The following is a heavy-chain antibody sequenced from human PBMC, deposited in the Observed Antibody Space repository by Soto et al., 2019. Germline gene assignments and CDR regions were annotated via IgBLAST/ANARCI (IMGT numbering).Heavy chain of an antibody. Sequence: GGSLRLSCAASGFTFSSYWMSWVRQAPGKGLEWVANIKQDGSEKYYVDSVKGRFTISRDNAKNSLYLQMNSLRAEDTAVYYCARDQYSAVAGLFYYYYGMDVWGQGTTVTVSS. J-gene: IGHJ6*02. V-gene: IGHV3-7*01. CDR2: IKQDGSEK. CDR1: GFTFSSYW. CDR3: ARDQYSAVAGLFYYYYGMDV. D-gene: IGHD6-19*01.